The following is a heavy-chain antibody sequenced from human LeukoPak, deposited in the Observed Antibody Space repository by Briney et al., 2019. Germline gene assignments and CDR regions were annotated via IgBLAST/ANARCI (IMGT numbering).Heavy chain of an antibody. CDR3: ARVPIYYYDSSGYLDAFDI. CDR2: IYTSGST. Sequence: SETLSLTCTVSGGSISSYYWSWIRQPAGKGLEWIGRIYTSGSTNYNPSLKSQVTMSVDTSKNQFSLKLSSVTAADTAVYYCARVPIYYYDSSGYLDAFDIWGQGTMVTVSS. CDR1: GGSISSYY. J-gene: IGHJ3*02. V-gene: IGHV4-4*07. D-gene: IGHD3-22*01.